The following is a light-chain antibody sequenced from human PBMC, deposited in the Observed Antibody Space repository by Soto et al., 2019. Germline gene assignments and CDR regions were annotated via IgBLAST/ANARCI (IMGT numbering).Light chain of an antibody. Sequence: DIQMTQSPPSLSASVGDRVTITGQASQDINIYLNWYKQRPGKAPEILIYEASRLKRGVPSRFSGGGSGTHFTFTITGLQPEDFATYSCHRDDTLLTFGGG. CDR3: HRDDTLLT. CDR2: EAS. CDR1: QDINIY. V-gene: IGKV1-33*01. J-gene: IGKJ4*01.